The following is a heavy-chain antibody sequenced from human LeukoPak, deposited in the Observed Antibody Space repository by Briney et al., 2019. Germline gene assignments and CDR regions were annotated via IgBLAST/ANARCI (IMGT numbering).Heavy chain of an antibody. CDR1: GFNFSSYA. CDR3: AKSGGMVRGVIRAFDI. J-gene: IGHJ3*02. CDR2: ISGSGGST. V-gene: IGHV3-23*01. D-gene: IGHD3-10*01. Sequence: GGSLRLSCAASGFNFSSYAMSWVRQAPGKELEWVSAISGSGGSTYYADSVKGRFTISRDNSKNTLYLQMNSLRAEDTAVYYCAKSGGMVRGVIRAFDIWGQGTMVTVSS.